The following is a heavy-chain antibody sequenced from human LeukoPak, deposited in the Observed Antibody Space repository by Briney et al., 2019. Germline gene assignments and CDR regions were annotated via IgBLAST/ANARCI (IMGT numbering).Heavy chain of an antibody. CDR2: ISAYNGNT. CDR1: GYTFTSYG. V-gene: IGHV1-18*01. Sequence: ASVKVSCKASGYTFTSYGISWVRQAPGQGLEWVGWISAYNGNTNYAQKLQGRVTMTTDTSTSTAYMELRSLRSDDTAVYYCAKEFRSSSGWFMASEIAGYWGQGTLVTVSS. J-gene: IGHJ4*02. D-gene: IGHD6-19*01. CDR3: AKEFRSSSGWFMASEIAGY.